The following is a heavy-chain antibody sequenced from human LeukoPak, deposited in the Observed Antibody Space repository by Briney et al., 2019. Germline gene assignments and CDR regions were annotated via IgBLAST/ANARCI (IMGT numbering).Heavy chain of an antibody. CDR2: IVGGDGGT. V-gene: IGHV3-23*01. Sequence: GGSLRLSCAASGFPISTNGMSWVRQAPGKGLEWVSGIVGGDGGTYYADSVKGRFIISRDNSKNTLYVQMNSLRAEDTAVYYCARFSFEFPEAYCGGDCYSGAFDIWGQGTMVTVSS. J-gene: IGHJ3*02. D-gene: IGHD2-21*02. CDR1: GFPISTNG. CDR3: ARFSFEFPEAYCGGDCYSGAFDI.